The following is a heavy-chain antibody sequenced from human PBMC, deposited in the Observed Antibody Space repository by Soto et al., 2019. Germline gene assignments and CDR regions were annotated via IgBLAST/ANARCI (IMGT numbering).Heavy chain of an antibody. CDR1: GFTFSTYA. J-gene: IGHJ4*02. D-gene: IGHD5-12*01. V-gene: IGHV3-23*01. CDR2: IGGNGATT. CDR3: AKTLYGGCDY. Sequence: GGALRLSCIASGFTFSTYAMIWVRQAPGKGLEWVSGIGGNGATTRYADSVKGRFTISRDNSKNTVYLQMNNLRVEDTAVYYCAKTLYGGCDYWGRGTLVTVSS.